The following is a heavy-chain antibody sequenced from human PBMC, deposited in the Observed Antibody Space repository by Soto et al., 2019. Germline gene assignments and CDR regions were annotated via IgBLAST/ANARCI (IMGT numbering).Heavy chain of an antibody. Sequence: SETLSLTCTVSGGSISSGGYYWSWIRQHPGKGLEWIGYIYYSGSTNYNPSLKSRVTISVDTSKNQLSLKLRSVTGADTAVYYCARRYGGNFDYWGQGTLVTVSS. CDR3: ARRYGGNFDY. V-gene: IGHV4-61*08. D-gene: IGHD1-26*01. J-gene: IGHJ4*02. CDR2: IYYSGST. CDR1: GGSISSGGYY.